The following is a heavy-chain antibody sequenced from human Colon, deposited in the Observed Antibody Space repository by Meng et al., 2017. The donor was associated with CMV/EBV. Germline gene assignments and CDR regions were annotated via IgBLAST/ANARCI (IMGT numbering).Heavy chain of an antibody. CDR3: AKESVRFLGRVNWFDR. V-gene: IGHV1-18*01. J-gene: IGHJ5*02. D-gene: IGHD3-3*01. CDR2: ISVYHGDT. Sequence: ASVKVSCKASGYRFTSYGIDWVRQALGQGLEWMGWISVYHGDTAYAHKFQDRVTMTRDTSVSTVYMELSSLKSDDTATYYCAKESVRFLGRVNWFDRWGQGTLVTVSS. CDR1: GYRFTSYG.